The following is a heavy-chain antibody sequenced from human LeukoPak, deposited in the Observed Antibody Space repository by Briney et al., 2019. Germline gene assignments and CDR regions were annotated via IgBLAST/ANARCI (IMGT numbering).Heavy chain of an antibody. CDR2: IATDGRDK. CDR3: AKDSKVAAAGYFFDY. D-gene: IGHD6-13*01. CDR1: GFTFTSYS. Sequence: GGSLRLSCAASGFTFTSYSMNWVRQAPGKGLEWVAVIATDGRDKKYADSVKGRSTISRDNSKNTLYLEMNSLRPEDTAVYHCAKDSKVAAAGYFFDYWGQGTLVTVSS. J-gene: IGHJ4*02. V-gene: IGHV3-30*18.